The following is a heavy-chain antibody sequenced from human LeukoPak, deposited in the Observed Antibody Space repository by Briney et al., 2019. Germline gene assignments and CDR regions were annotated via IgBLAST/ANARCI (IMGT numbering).Heavy chain of an antibody. CDR2: IKQDSSKK. D-gene: IGHD5-18*01. V-gene: IGHV3-7*03. CDR3: ARGQIGGYGTGTFDY. Sequence: GGSLRLSCVASGFPFSSYWMTWVRQAPGKGLEWVANIKQDSSKKSYVDSVKGRFTISRDNSKSTLYLQMKSLRAEDTAVCYCARGQIGGYGTGTFDYWGQGTLVTVSS. CDR1: GFPFSSYW. J-gene: IGHJ4*02.